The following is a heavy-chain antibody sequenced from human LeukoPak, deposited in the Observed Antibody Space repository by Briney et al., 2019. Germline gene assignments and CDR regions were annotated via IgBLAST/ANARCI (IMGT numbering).Heavy chain of an antibody. CDR2: ISSSSSYI. CDR3: AREILWFGENFDY. D-gene: IGHD3-10*01. V-gene: IGHV3-21*01. J-gene: IGHJ4*02. CDR1: GFTFSSYS. Sequence: PGGSLILSCAASGFTFSSYSMNWVRQAPGEGLEWVSSISSSSSYIYYADSVKGRFTISRDNAKNSLYLQMNSLRAEDTAVYYCAREILWFGENFDYWGQGTLVTVSS.